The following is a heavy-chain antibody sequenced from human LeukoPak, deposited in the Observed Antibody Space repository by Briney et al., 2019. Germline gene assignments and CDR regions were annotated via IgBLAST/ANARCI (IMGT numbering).Heavy chain of an antibody. CDR2: ISSSSSYI. Sequence: GGSLRLSCAASGFTFSSYSMNWVRQAPGKGLEWVSSISSSSSYIYYADSVKGRFTISRDNAKNSLYLQMNSLRAEDTAVYYCARDHPIAVAGTASDYWGQGTLVTVSS. CDR3: ARDHPIAVAGTASDY. D-gene: IGHD6-19*01. J-gene: IGHJ4*02. CDR1: GFTFSSYS. V-gene: IGHV3-21*01.